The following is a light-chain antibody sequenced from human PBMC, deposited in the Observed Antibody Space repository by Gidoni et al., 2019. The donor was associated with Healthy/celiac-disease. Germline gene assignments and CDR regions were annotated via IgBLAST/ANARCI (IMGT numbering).Light chain of an antibody. CDR1: QSVSSSY. J-gene: IGKJ2*01. Sequence: IVLTPSPGTLSLSPGERATLSCRSSQSVSSSYLAWYQQKPGQAPRLLIYGASSRATGIPDRCSGSGSGTDFTLTISRLEPEDFAVYYCQQYGSSPMYTFGQGTKLEIK. V-gene: IGKV3-20*01. CDR3: QQYGSSPMYT. CDR2: GAS.